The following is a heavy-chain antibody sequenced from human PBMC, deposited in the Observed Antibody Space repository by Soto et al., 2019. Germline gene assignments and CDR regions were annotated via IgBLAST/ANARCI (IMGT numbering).Heavy chain of an antibody. D-gene: IGHD3-22*01. Sequence: PSASVKVSCKASGYTFTSYGIHWVRQAPGQRLEWTGWINAGNGNTKYSEKFQGRVTITRDTSASTAYLELSSLRSEDSAVYYCARDPNDSSAYYHHYYYGMDVWGQGTTVTVSS. CDR1: GYTFTSYG. J-gene: IGHJ6*02. CDR3: ARDPNDSSAYYHHYYYGMDV. CDR2: INAGNGNT. V-gene: IGHV1-3*01.